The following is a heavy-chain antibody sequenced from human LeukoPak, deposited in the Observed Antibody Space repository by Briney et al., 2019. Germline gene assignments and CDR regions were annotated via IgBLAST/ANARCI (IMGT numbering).Heavy chain of an antibody. Sequence: GASVKVSCKASGGTFSSYAISWVRQAPGQGLEWMGGIIPIFGTANYAQKFQGRVTITADESTSTAYMELSSLRSEDTAVYYCASGGYGSGSYSPDYWGQGTLVTVSS. D-gene: IGHD3-10*01. CDR3: ASGGYGSGSYSPDY. CDR1: GGTFSSYA. J-gene: IGHJ4*02. V-gene: IGHV1-69*13. CDR2: IIPIFGTA.